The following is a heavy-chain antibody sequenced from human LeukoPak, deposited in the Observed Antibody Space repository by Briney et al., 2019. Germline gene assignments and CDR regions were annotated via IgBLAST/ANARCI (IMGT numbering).Heavy chain of an antibody. CDR1: GLTFSSYW. Sequence: GGSLRLSCATSGLTFSSYWMHWVRQAPGKGLVWVSRINSDGSSTSYADSVKGRLTISRDNAKNTLYLQMNSLRAEDTAVYYCARGASGYSYGWGQGTLVTVSS. D-gene: IGHD5-18*01. V-gene: IGHV3-74*01. CDR2: INSDGSST. J-gene: IGHJ4*02. CDR3: ARGASGYSYG.